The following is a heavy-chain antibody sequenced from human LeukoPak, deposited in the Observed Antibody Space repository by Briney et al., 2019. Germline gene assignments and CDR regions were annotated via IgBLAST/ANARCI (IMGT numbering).Heavy chain of an antibody. CDR3: ARDTDYVFDY. CDR1: GFTFTDSY. Sequence: GGSLRLSCAASGFTFTDSYMTWVRQAPGKGLKWLSYISGSGGDTNYADSVRGRFTISRDNSKNTLYLQMNSLRAEDTAVYYCARDTDYVFDYWGQGTLVTVSS. V-gene: IGHV3-11*06. D-gene: IGHD4-17*01. J-gene: IGHJ4*02. CDR2: ISGSGGDT.